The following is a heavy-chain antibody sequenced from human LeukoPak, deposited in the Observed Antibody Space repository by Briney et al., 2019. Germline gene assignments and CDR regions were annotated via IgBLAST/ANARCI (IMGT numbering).Heavy chain of an antibody. CDR1: GFTFSNYA. D-gene: IGHD1-26*01. CDR3: AKEGRGLWEPKTFDY. Sequence: PGGSLRLSCEVSGFTFSNYAMSWVRQAPGKGLEWVSGLSGSGDSTYYADSVKGRFTISRDNSKNTLYLEMNSLRAEDTAVYYCAKEGRGLWEPKTFDYWGQGTLVTVSS. J-gene: IGHJ4*02. CDR2: LSGSGDST. V-gene: IGHV3-23*01.